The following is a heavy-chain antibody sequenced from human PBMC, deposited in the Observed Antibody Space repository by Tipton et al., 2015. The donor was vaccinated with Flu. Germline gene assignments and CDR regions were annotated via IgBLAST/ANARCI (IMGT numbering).Heavy chain of an antibody. D-gene: IGHD3-10*01. V-gene: IGHV4-59*01. CDR3: AADHYFGSGSYY. Sequence: TLSLTCTVSGGSFSSYYWSWIRQPPGKRPGWIGHIYYSGSTNYNPALQSRVTISVDTSKNQFSLRLSSVTAADTAVYFCAADHYFGSGSYYWGQGKMVTVSS. CDR1: GGSFSSYY. CDR2: IYYSGST. J-gene: IGHJ4*02.